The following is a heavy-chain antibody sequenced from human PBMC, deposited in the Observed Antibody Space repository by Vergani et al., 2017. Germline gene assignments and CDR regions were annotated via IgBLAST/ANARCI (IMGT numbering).Heavy chain of an antibody. Sequence: QVQLVQSGAEVKKPGSSVKVSCKASGGTFSSYAISWVRQAPGQGLEWMGRIIPIFDTANYAQKFQGRVTITADESTSTAYMELSSLRSEDTAVYYCASGEYYDSGRQDAFDIWGQGTMVTVSS. J-gene: IGHJ3*02. CDR3: ASGEYYDSGRQDAFDI. V-gene: IGHV1-69*18. D-gene: IGHD3-22*01. CDR2: IIPIFDTA. CDR1: GGTFSSYA.